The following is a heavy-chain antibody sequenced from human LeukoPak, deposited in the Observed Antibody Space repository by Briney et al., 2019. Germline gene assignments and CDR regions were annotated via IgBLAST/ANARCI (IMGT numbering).Heavy chain of an antibody. V-gene: IGHV7-4-1*02. D-gene: IGHD3-22*01. CDR3: AIHPSDSSGYFSY. CDR2: IDTKTGNP. J-gene: IGHJ4*02. CDR1: GYTFISCA. Sequence: ASVKVSCKASGYTFISCAINWVRQAPGQGLAYMGWIDTKTGNPTYAQGFTGRFVFSLDTSVSTAYLQISSLKAEDTAVYYCAIHPSDSSGYFSYWGQGALVTVSS.